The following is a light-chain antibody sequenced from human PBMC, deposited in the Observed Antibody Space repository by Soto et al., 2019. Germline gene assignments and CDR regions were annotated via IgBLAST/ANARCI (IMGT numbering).Light chain of an antibody. CDR2: EGT. Sequence: QSVLTQPASVSGSPGQSITISCTGSSSDVGSYNLASWYQQHPGKAPKLMIYEGTKRPSGVSNRFSGSKSGNTASLTSSGLQAEDEADYFCCSYDGSNIYVFGIGTKVTV. CDR3: CSYDGSNIYV. V-gene: IGLV2-23*01. J-gene: IGLJ1*01. CDR1: SSDVGSYNL.